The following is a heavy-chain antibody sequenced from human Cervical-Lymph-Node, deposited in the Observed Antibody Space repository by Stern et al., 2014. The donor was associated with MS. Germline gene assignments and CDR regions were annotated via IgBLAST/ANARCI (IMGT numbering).Heavy chain of an antibody. V-gene: IGHV3-72*01. CDR3: GRGLMFSFGSGSSIYGMDV. Sequence: EMQLVESGGGLVQPGGSLRLSCAVSGFTSSDYYMDWVRQAPGKGLEWVGRSRNKGNSYTTEYAASVKGRFSISRDGSKNSVYLQMSSLKSEDTAVYYCGRGLMFSFGSGSSIYGMDVWGQGTTVTVSS. CDR1: GFTSSDYY. J-gene: IGHJ6*02. D-gene: IGHD3-10*01. CDR2: SRNKGNSYTT.